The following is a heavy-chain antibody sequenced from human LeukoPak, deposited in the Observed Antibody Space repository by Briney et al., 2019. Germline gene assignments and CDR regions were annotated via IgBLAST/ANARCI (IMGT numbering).Heavy chain of an antibody. Sequence: ASVKVSCKASGYTFTSYYMHWVRQAPGQGLEWMGIINPSGGSTSYAQKFQGRVTMTRDTSTSTVCMELSSLRSEDTAVYYCARGRNSGYDLGLYYFDYWGQGTLVTVSS. V-gene: IGHV1-46*01. CDR2: INPSGGST. J-gene: IGHJ4*02. CDR1: GYTFTSYY. D-gene: IGHD5-12*01. CDR3: ARGRNSGYDLGLYYFDY.